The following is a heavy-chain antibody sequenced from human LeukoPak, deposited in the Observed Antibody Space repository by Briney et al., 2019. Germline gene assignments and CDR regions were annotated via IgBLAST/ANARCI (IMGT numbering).Heavy chain of an antibody. Sequence: SETLSLTCAVYGGSFSGYHWSWIRQPPGKGLEWIGKINHSGSTNYNPSLKSRVTISVDTSKNQFSLKLSSVTAADTAVYYCARGGTYDILTGSYYYGMDVWGKGTTVTVSS. CDR1: GGSFSGYH. J-gene: IGHJ6*04. CDR3: ARGGTYDILTGSYYYGMDV. D-gene: IGHD3-9*01. CDR2: INHSGST. V-gene: IGHV4-34*01.